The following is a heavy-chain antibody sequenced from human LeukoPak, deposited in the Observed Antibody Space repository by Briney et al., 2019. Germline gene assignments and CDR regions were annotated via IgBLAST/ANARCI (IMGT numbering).Heavy chain of an antibody. CDR3: AKAPPPP. V-gene: IGHV3-23*01. J-gene: IGHJ5*02. CDR1: GLIFSAYA. CDR2: ISGGGAKT. Sequence: QSGGSLRLSCAASGLIFSAYAMGWVRQAPGKGLEWVSIISGGGAKTYYADSVKGRFTISRDNSENTVYLQMNSLRAEDTAVYYCAKAPPPPWGQGTLVTVSS.